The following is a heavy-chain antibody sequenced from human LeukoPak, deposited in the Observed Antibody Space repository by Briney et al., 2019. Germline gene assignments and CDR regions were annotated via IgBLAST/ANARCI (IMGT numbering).Heavy chain of an antibody. Sequence: PGGSLRLSCAASGFTFSRYWMTWVRQAPGKGLEGLANIKEDGSDKYYVDSVRGRFTISRDNDKNSLYLQMNSLRAEDTAVYYCARDHAMAVAGLIDYWGQGTLVAVSS. V-gene: IGHV3-7*01. CDR2: IKEDGSDK. D-gene: IGHD6-19*01. CDR1: GFTFSRYW. CDR3: ARDHAMAVAGLIDY. J-gene: IGHJ4*02.